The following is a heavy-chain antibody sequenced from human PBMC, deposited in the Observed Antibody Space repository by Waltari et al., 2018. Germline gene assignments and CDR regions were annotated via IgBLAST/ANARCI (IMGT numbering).Heavy chain of an antibody. V-gene: IGHV4-4*02. J-gene: IGHJ4*02. CDR2: IYHNGST. CDR3: ARDAIRAALDH. Sequence: QVQLQVSGPGLVKPSGTLSLTCAVSGGSLRSTNWWSWVRQPPGRGLEWIGEIYHNGSTSYNPSLGRRVTVSVDKSKNQFSLKVTSVTAADTAVYYCARDAIRAALDHWGPGILVTVSS. D-gene: IGHD6-25*01. CDR1: GGSLRSTNW.